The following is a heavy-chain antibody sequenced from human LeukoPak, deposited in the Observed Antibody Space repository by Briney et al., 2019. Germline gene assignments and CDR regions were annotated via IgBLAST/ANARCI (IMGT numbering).Heavy chain of an antibody. CDR1: GFTFSTYA. V-gene: IGHV3-23*01. J-gene: IGHJ4*02. D-gene: IGHD1/OR15-1a*01. CDR3: AKGRTNDY. CDR2: ISDTGGNT. Sequence: GGSLRLSWAASGFTFSTYAMSWVRQTPEKGLEWVSAISDTGGNTFYADSVKGRFTISRDNSKNTLYLQMNSLRAEDTAIYYCAKGRTNDYWGQGTLVTVSS.